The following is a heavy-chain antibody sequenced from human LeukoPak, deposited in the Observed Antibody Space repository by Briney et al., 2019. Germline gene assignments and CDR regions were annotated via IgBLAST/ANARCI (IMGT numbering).Heavy chain of an antibody. V-gene: IGHV3-13*01. CDR1: GFTFSSYD. CDR2: IGTAGDT. J-gene: IGHJ6*02. CDR3: ARSWMVEMATIRGNYYYYGMDV. Sequence: GGSLRLSCAASGFTFSSYDMHWVRQATGKGLEWVSAIGTAGDTYYPGSVKGRFTISRENAKNSLYLQMNSLRAGDTAVYYCARSWMVEMATIRGNYYYYGMDVWGQGTTVTVSS. D-gene: IGHD5-24*01.